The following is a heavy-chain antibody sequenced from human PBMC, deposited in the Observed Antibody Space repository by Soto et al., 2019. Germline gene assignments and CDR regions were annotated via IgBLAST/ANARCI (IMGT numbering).Heavy chain of an antibody. Sequence: QVQLVQSGAEAKKPGSSVKVSCKTSGGTFSSYAISWVRQAPGQGLEWMGGIVPLFRTTNYAQKFQGRVTITADTSTYTVYMELSGLRSGDTAVYYCARGRGYSGDDLQEDGFDVWGQGTMVTV. CDR2: IVPLFRTT. CDR3: ARGRGYSGDDLQEDGFDV. D-gene: IGHD5-12*01. V-gene: IGHV1-69*06. CDR1: GGTFSSYA. J-gene: IGHJ3*01.